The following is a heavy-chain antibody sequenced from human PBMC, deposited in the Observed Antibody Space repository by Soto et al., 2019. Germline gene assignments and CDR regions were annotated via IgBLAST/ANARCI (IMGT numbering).Heavy chain of an antibody. CDR3: AGRYNWRYYYYGMDV. CDR2: IDPSDSYT. J-gene: IGHJ6*02. D-gene: IGHD1-20*01. V-gene: IGHV5-10-1*01. Sequence: PGESLKISCKGSGYSFTSYWISWVRQMPGEGLEWMGRIDPSDSYTNYSPSFQGHVTISADKSISTAYLQWSSLKASDTAMYYCAGRYNWRYYYYGMDVWGQGTTVTVSS. CDR1: GYSFTSYW.